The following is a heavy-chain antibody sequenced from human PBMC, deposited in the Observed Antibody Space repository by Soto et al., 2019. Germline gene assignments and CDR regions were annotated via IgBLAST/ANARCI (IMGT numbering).Heavy chain of an antibody. J-gene: IGHJ4*02. Sequence: PSETLSLTCTVSNVSIKNDNVYWAWIRQSPGRGLEWIGSIYYRGSPKVNPSLRSRAAISVDTSHNQFFLRLSSVTAADTAVYFCARRHGLDIDAYYWGQGILVTVSS. V-gene: IGHV4-39*01. CDR1: NVSIKNDNVY. CDR3: ARRHGLDIDAYY. CDR2: IYYRGSP. D-gene: IGHD3-10*01.